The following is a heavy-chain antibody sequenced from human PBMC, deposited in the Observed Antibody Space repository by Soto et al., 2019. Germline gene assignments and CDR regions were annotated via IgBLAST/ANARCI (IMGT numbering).Heavy chain of an antibody. CDR3: AKVLGIAAAGPGYYYYYGMDV. Sequence: ESGGGVVQPGRSLRLSCAASGFTFSSYGMHWVRQAPGKGLEWVAVISYDGSNKYYADSVKGRFTISRDISKNTLYLQMNSLRAEDTAVYYCAKVLGIAAAGPGYYYYYGMDVWGQGTTVTVSS. CDR1: GFTFSSYG. D-gene: IGHD6-13*01. V-gene: IGHV3-30*18. J-gene: IGHJ6*02. CDR2: ISYDGSNK.